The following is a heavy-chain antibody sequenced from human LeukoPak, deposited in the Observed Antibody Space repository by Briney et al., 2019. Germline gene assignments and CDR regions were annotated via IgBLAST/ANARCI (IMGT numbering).Heavy chain of an antibody. J-gene: IGHJ3*02. D-gene: IGHD3-22*01. CDR1: GFTLSNYY. CDR3: ARENYYDSSGYIPGAFDI. CDR2: IKQDGSEK. Sequence: GGSLRLSCAASGFTLSNYYMNWVRQAPGKGLEWVANIKQDGSEKFYVDSVKGRFTISRDNAKNSLYLQMNSLRAEDTAVYYCARENYYDSSGYIPGAFDIWGQGTMVTVSS. V-gene: IGHV3-7*01.